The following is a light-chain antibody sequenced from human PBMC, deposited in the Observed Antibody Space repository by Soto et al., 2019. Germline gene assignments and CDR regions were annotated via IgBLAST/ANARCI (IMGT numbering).Light chain of an antibody. CDR1: QDIGKY. Sequence: DIRMTQSPSSLSASVGDRVTITCRASQDIGKYLAWFQQKPGKAPKSLIYAASSLLSGVPSHFSGSRSGTNFTLTIKSLQPEDFATYYCQQYNSFPFTFGPGTTVDIK. CDR2: AAS. V-gene: IGKV1-16*02. J-gene: IGKJ3*01. CDR3: QQYNSFPFT.